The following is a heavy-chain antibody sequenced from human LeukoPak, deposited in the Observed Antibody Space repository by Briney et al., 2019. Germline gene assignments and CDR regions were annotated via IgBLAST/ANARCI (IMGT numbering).Heavy chain of an antibody. V-gene: IGHV3-7*02. CDR1: GFTFSDYW. CDR2: IKPVGSAI. CDR3: TRSLDY. Sequence: PGRSLRHSCAASGFTFSDYWMDWVRQAPGKGLEWVANIKPVGSAINYVDSVKGRFTISRDNAKNSLYLQMTSLRPEDTAVYYCTRSLDYWGQGTLVTVSS. J-gene: IGHJ4*02. D-gene: IGHD2-15*01.